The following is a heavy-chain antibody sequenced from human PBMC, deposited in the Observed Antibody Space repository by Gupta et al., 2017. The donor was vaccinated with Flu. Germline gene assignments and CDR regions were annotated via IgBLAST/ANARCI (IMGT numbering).Heavy chain of an antibody. CDR1: GGSFSGYY. CDR3: ARPRSTYYDFWSGYYNQDAFDI. Sequence: QVQLQQWGAGLLKPSETLSLTCAVYGGSFSGYYWSWIRQPPGNGLEWIGEINHSGSTNYNPSLKSRVTISVDTSKNQFSLKLSSVTAADTAVYYCARPRSTYYDFWSGYYNQDAFDIWGQGTMVTGSS. J-gene: IGHJ3*02. V-gene: IGHV4-34*01. D-gene: IGHD3-3*01. CDR2: INHSGST.